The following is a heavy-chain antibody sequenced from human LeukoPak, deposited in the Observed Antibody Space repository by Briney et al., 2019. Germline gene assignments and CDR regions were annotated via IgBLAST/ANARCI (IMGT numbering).Heavy chain of an antibody. J-gene: IGHJ4*02. D-gene: IGHD4-17*01. CDR3: AKDSGESLDY. Sequence: GGSLRLSCAASGFTFSSYTMSWVRQAPGKGLEWVSAISGSGGSTYYADSVKGRFTMSRDNSKNTLYLQMNSLRAEDTAVYYCAKDSGESLDYWGQGTLVTVSS. CDR1: GFTFSSYT. V-gene: IGHV3-23*01. CDR2: ISGSGGST.